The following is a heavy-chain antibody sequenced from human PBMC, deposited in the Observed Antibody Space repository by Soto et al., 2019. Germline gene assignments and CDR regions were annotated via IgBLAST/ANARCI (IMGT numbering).Heavy chain of an antibody. CDR2: IYYSDST. CDR1: GGSVSSGSYY. V-gene: IGHV4-61*01. CDR3: ARGSGWYAY. Sequence: PSETLSLTCTVSGGSVSSGSYYWSWIRQPPGKGLEWIGYIYYSDSTNYNPSLKSRVIISVDTSKNQFSLRLSSVTAADTAVYYCARGSGWYAYWGQGTLVTVSS. J-gene: IGHJ4*02. D-gene: IGHD6-19*01.